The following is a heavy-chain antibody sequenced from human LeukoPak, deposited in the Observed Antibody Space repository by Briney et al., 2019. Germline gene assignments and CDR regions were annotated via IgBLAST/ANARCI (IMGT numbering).Heavy chain of an antibody. CDR2: IYYTGDS. V-gene: IGHV4-59*08. Sequence: SETLSLTCTVSGASIFGSYWSWIRQPPGKGLEWIGYIYYTGDSNYNPSLQSRATTSLDTSRSQFSLMLSSVTAADTAIYYCARHTFARPFDSWGQGTLVTVSS. CDR3: ARHTFARPFDS. J-gene: IGHJ4*02. CDR1: GASIFGSY. D-gene: IGHD6-6*01.